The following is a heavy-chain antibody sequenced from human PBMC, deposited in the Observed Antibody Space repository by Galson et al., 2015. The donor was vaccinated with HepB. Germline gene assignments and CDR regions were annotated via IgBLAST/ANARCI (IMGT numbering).Heavy chain of an antibody. CDR2: ISSSGGST. Sequence: SLRLSCAASGFTFSSYAMSWVRQAPGKGLEWVSVISSSGGSTYYADSVKGRFSISRDNSKNTLYLQMNTLRADDTAVYYCAKDGRPMDTATDYWGQGTLVTVSS. V-gene: IGHV3-23*01. D-gene: IGHD5-18*01. CDR3: AKDGRPMDTATDY. J-gene: IGHJ4*02. CDR1: GFTFSSYA.